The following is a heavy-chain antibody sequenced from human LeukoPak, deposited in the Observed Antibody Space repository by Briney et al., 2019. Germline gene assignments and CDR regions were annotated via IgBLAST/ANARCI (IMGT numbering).Heavy chain of an antibody. Sequence: ASVKVSYKASGYTFTIYAMHWVRQAPGQRREGMGWINAGNGNTKYSQKFQGRVTITRDTSASTAYMELNSLRSEDTAVYYCAAGIAVAGYDAFDIWGQGTMVTVSS. J-gene: IGHJ3*02. CDR3: AAGIAVAGYDAFDI. CDR2: INAGNGNT. D-gene: IGHD6-19*01. CDR1: GYTFTIYA. V-gene: IGHV1-3*01.